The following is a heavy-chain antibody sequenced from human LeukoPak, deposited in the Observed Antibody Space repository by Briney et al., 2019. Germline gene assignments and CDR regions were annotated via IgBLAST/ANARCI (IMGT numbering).Heavy chain of an antibody. J-gene: IGHJ3*02. CDR1: GFTFSSYA. V-gene: IGHV3-30*14. Sequence: GGSLRLSCAASGFTFSSYAMHWVRQAPGKGLEWVAVISYDGSNKYYADSVKGRFTISRDNSKNTLYLQMNSLRAEDTAVYYCARKYYDILTGYYDAFDIWGQGTMVTVSS. CDR2: ISYDGSNK. D-gene: IGHD3-9*01. CDR3: ARKYYDILTGYYDAFDI.